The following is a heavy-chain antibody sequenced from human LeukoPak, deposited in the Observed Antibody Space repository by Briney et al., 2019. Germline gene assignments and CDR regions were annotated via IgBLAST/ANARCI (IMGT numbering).Heavy chain of an antibody. Sequence: GGSLRLSCAAPGFTFSSYEMNWVRQAPGKGLEWVSYISSSGSTIYYADSVKGRFTISRDNAKNSLYLQMNSLRAEDTAVYYCARDREDFWSGYFRPDYWGQGTLVTVSS. CDR3: ARDREDFWSGYFRPDY. V-gene: IGHV3-48*03. CDR1: GFTFSSYE. J-gene: IGHJ4*02. CDR2: ISSSGSTI. D-gene: IGHD3-3*01.